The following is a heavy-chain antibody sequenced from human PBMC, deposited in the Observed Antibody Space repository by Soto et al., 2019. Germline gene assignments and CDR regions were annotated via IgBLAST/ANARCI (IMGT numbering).Heavy chain of an antibody. J-gene: IGHJ6*02. CDR3: AKSIAARPRPVRYYGMDV. D-gene: IGHD6-6*01. CDR2: ISYDGSNK. V-gene: IGHV3-30*18. CDR1: GFTFSSYG. Sequence: GGSLRLSCAASGFTFSSYGMHWVRQAPGKGLEWVAVISYDGSNKYYADSVKGRFTISRDNSKNTLYLQMNSLRAEDTAVYYCAKSIAARPRPVRYYGMDVWGQGTTVTVSS.